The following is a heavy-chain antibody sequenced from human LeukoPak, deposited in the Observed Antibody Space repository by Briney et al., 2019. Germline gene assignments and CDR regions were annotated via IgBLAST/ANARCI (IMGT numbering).Heavy chain of an antibody. V-gene: IGHV3-21*06. J-gene: IGHJ4*02. CDR3: ARYRWNGRGWYTGEFVY. CDR1: GFTFSSYR. CDR2: ISSTSSYI. D-gene: IGHD6-19*01. Sequence: GGSLRLSCAPSGFTFSSYRMNTGRQAPGQGLEWVSSISSTSSYIYYADSVKGRFTISRDNANSSLYLQMNRLRDDAKSVYYCARYRWNGRGWYTGEFVYWGQGTLVTVSS.